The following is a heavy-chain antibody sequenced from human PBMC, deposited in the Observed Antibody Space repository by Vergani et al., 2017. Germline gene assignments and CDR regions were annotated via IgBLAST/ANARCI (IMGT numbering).Heavy chain of an antibody. CDR1: GFSFRSNG. V-gene: IGHV3-30*02. Sequence: QVQLVESGGGVVQPGGSLRLACAASGFSFRSNGMHWVRQAPGKGLEWVAFIRYDGGKTYYVDYVKGRFTISRDNSKNTVFLQMNRLRAEDTAVYYCAKMGSVVVTEVAYYFDYWGQGTLVTVSS. J-gene: IGHJ4*02. D-gene: IGHD2-21*02. CDR2: IRYDGGKT. CDR3: AKMGSVVVTEVAYYFDY.